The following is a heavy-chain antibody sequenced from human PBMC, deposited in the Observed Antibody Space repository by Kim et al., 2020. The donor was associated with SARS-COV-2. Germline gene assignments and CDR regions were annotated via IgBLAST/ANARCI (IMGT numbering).Heavy chain of an antibody. CDR1: GFTFSSYA. J-gene: IGHJ4*02. Sequence: GGSLRLSCAASGFTFSSYAMHWVRQAPGKGLEWVAVISYDGSNKYYADSVKGRFTISRDNSKNTLYLQMNSLRAEDTAVYYCPNGDGDYWGQGTLVTVSS. D-gene: IGHD4-17*01. CDR2: ISYDGSNK. V-gene: IGHV3-30*04. CDR3: PNGDGDY.